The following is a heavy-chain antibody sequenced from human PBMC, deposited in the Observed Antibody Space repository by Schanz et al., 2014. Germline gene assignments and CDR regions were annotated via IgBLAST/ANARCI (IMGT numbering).Heavy chain of an antibody. D-gene: IGHD3-10*01. CDR1: GFIFSDHY. Sequence: EVQLVESGGGLVQPGGSLRLSCAASGFIFSDHYMEWVRQAPGKGLECVSVLYTGGSTFYAESVRGRFFISRDSSKNTLFLHMNSLRAEDTAVYYCRLWFGELYYGMDVWGQGTTVTVSS. J-gene: IGHJ6*02. V-gene: IGHV3-66*01. CDR3: RLWFGELYYGMDV. CDR2: LYTGGST.